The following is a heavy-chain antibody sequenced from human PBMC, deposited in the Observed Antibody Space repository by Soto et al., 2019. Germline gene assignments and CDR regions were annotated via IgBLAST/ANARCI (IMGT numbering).Heavy chain of an antibody. D-gene: IGHD3-22*01. J-gene: IGHJ4*02. CDR1: GFTFSSYA. Sequence: GGSLRLSCAASGFTFSSYAMHWVRQAPGKGLEWVAVISYDGSNKYYADSVKGRFTISRDNSKNTLYLQMNSLRAEDTAVYYCARGRWRYYYDSSGYYWGQGTLVTVSS. CDR2: ISYDGSNK. CDR3: ARGRWRYYYDSSGYY. V-gene: IGHV3-30-3*01.